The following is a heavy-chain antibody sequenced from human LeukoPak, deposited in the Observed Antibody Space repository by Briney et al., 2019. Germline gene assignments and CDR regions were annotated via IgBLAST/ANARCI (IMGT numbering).Heavy chain of an antibody. CDR2: IYYSGST. Sequence: SSETLSLTCTVSGGSVSSGSYYWSWIRQPPGKGLEWIGYIYYSGSTNYNPSLKSRVTISVDTSKNQFSLKLSSVTAADTAVYYCARDGEGGAFDIWGQATMVSVSS. CDR1: GGSVSSGSYY. D-gene: IGHD7-27*01. J-gene: IGHJ3*02. V-gene: IGHV4-61*01. CDR3: ARDGEGGAFDI.